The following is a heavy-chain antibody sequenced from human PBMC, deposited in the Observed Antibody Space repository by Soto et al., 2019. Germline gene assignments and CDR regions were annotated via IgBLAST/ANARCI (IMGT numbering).Heavy chain of an antibody. CDR2: ISGSGGST. J-gene: IGHJ4*02. D-gene: IGHD6-19*01. CDR1: GFTFSSYA. V-gene: IGHV3-23*01. CDR3: AKDFGQWLGPYYFDY. Sequence: PGGSLRLSCAASGFTFSSYAMSWVRQAPGKGLEWVSAISGSGGSTYYADSVKGRFTISRDNSKNTLYLQMNSLRAEDTAVYYCAKDFGQWLGPYYFDYWGQGTLVTVSS.